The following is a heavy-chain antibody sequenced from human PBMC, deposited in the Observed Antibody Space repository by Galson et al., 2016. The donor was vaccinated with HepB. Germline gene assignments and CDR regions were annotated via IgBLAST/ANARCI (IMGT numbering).Heavy chain of an antibody. CDR2: ISSDGDNK. CDR1: GFSFSDYA. D-gene: IGHD3-16*01. Sequence: SLRLSCAVSGFSFSDYAMSWVRQGPGKRLEWVSTISSDGDNKHYLDSVKGRFTVSRDNSQNTLDLQMNSLRAEDTAVYYCTNDVGLLMFCLWGRGTLVTVSS. J-gene: IGHJ4*02. V-gene: IGHV3-23*01. CDR3: TNDVGLLMFCL.